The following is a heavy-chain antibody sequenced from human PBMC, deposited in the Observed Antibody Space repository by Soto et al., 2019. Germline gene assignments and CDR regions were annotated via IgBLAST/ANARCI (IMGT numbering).Heavy chain of an antibody. V-gene: IGHV3-30*04. CDR2: ISSDGSTT. D-gene: IGHD3-16*01. Sequence: PGGSLRLSCAASGFTFSSYSLHWVRQAPGKGLEWVAVISSDGSTTYYADSVKGRFTVSRDNSRNTLYLQMNSLRTDDTAVSYGAGGGGSLNPGFDLWGQGTLVTVSS. CDR3: AGGGGSLNPGFDL. J-gene: IGHJ4*02. CDR1: GFTFSSYS.